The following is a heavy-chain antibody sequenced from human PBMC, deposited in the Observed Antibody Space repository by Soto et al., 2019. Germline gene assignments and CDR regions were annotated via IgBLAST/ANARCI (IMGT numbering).Heavy chain of an antibody. CDR2: IIPIFGTA. Sequence: ASVKVSCKASGGTFSSYAISWVRQAPGQGLEWMGGIIPIFGTANYAQKFQGRVTITADESTSTAYMELSSLRSEDTAVYYCAREPDRDSSGYSNWFDPWGQGNLVTVSS. V-gene: IGHV1-69*13. CDR3: AREPDRDSSGYSNWFDP. J-gene: IGHJ5*02. CDR1: GGTFSSYA. D-gene: IGHD3-22*01.